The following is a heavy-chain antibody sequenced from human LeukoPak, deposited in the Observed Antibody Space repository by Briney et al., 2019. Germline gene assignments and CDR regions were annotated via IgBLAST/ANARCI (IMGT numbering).Heavy chain of an antibody. D-gene: IGHD2-2*01. CDR2: IKQDGSEK. V-gene: IGHV3-7*01. CDR1: GFTFSTYI. J-gene: IGHJ3*01. Sequence: GGSLRLSYEASGFTFSTYIMTWVRQAPGKGLEWVAKIKQDGSEKYYVDSVKGRFTISRDNAKNSLSLQMNSLRAEDTAVYYCARDQGYCTSASCRGDAFDVWGQGSMVSVSS. CDR3: ARDQGYCTSASCRGDAFDV.